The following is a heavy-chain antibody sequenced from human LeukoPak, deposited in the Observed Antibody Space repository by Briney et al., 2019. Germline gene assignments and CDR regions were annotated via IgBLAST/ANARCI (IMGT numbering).Heavy chain of an antibody. CDR2: IKQDGSEK. J-gene: IGHJ6*02. CDR1: GFTFSSYW. Sequence: PGGSLRLSCAASGFTFSSYWMSWVRQAPGKGLEWVANIKQDGSEKYYVDSVKGRFTISRDSAKNSLYLQMNSLRAEDTAVYYCARDRRQQLLYYYYGMDVWGQGTTVTVSS. D-gene: IGHD6-13*01. V-gene: IGHV3-7*01. CDR3: ARDRRQQLLYYYYGMDV.